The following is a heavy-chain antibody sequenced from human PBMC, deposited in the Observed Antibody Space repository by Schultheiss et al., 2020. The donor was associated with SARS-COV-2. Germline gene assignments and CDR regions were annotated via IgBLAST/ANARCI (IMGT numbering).Heavy chain of an antibody. Sequence: SVKVSCKASGGTFSSYAISWVRQAPGQGLEWMGRIIPILGIANYAQKFQGRVTITADKSTSTAYMELSSLRSEDTAVYYCARGCVGATGRDAFDIWGQGTMVTVSS. CDR3: ARGCVGATGRDAFDI. D-gene: IGHD1-26*01. CDR2: IIPILGIA. V-gene: IGHV1-69*04. CDR1: GGTFSSYA. J-gene: IGHJ3*02.